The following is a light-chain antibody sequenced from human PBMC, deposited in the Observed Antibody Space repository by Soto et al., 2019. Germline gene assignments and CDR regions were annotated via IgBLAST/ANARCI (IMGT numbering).Light chain of an antibody. V-gene: IGLV2-23*01. CDR1: SSDVGGFKL. J-gene: IGLJ2*01. CDR2: DGT. Sequence: QSVLTQPASVSGSPGQSITISCTGTSSDVGGFKLVSWYQQHPGEAPKLMIYDGTERPSGVSNRFSGSKSGNTASLTISGLQAEDEADYYCCSYAASSTSVVFGRGTKLTVL. CDR3: CSYAASSTSVV.